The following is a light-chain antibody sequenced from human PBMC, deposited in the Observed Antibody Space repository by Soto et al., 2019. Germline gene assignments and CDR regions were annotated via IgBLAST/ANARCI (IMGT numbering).Light chain of an antibody. V-gene: IGKV1-39*01. CDR3: QQTYSAPIT. CDR1: EIISSY. CDR2: AST. Sequence: DIQMTQSPSALSASIGDRVTITCRASEIISSYLHWYQQKPGKVPKLLIYASTNLQSGVPSRFSGRGAGTDFTLTISSLQPEDFATYFCQQTYSAPITFGQGTRLESK. J-gene: IGKJ5*01.